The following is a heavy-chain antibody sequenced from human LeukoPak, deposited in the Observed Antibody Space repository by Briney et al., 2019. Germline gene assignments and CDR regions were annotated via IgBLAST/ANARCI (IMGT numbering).Heavy chain of an antibody. Sequence: GGSLRLSCAASGFTFSSYAMSWVRQAPGKGLEWVSAISGSDGSTYCADSVKGRFTISRDNSKNTLYLQMNSLRADDTAVYYCAKGDAGYSSSWFDYWGQGTLVTVSS. D-gene: IGHD6-13*01. J-gene: IGHJ4*02. CDR2: ISGSDGST. CDR3: AKGDAGYSSSWFDY. CDR1: GFTFSSYA. V-gene: IGHV3-23*01.